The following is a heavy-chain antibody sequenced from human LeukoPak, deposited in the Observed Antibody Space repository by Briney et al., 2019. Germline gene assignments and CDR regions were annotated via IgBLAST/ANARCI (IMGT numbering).Heavy chain of an antibody. J-gene: IGHJ3*02. D-gene: IGHD2-21*02. CDR2: IYSGGST. V-gene: IGHV3-66*02. CDR1: GFTVGSNY. Sequence: PGGSLRLSCAASGFTVGSNYMSWVRQAPGKGLEWVSVIYSGGSTYYADSVKGRFTISRDNSKNTLYLQMNSLRAEDTAVYYCASGADSYCGGDCYIDAFDIWGQGTMVTVSS. CDR3: ASGADSYCGGDCYIDAFDI.